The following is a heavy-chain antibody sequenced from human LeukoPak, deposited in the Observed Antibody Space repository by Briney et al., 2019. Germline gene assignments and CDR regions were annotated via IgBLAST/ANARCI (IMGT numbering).Heavy chain of an antibody. J-gene: IGHJ4*02. D-gene: IGHD3-10*01. CDR3: GRRRGSGSYYSFGY. Sequence: ASVRVSCMASVYTLTSYDINWVRQATGQGLECGGWMNSNSGNTGYAQTFQGRVTMTRNTSISTAYMELNSPRSEDTAGYYYGRRRGSGSYYSFGYWGQGTLVTVSS. V-gene: IGHV1-8*01. CDR2: MNSNSGNT. CDR1: VYTLTSYD.